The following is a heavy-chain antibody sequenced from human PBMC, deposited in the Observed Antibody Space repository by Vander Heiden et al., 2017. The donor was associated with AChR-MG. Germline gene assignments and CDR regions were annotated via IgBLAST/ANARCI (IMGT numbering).Heavy chain of an antibody. D-gene: IGHD3-22*01. CDR1: GYTFNSYG. CDR3: ARYPAASNSSGYYYVFWYFDL. CDR2: IIAYNGNT. V-gene: IGHV1-18*01. J-gene: IGHJ2*01. Sequence: QVQLVQSGAEVKKPGASVKVSCKASGYTFNSYGISWVRQAPGQGLEWMGWIIAYNGNTNYAQKLQGRVTMPTDTSTSTAYMELRSLRSDDTAVYYCARYPAASNSSGYYYVFWYFDLWGRGTLVTVSS.